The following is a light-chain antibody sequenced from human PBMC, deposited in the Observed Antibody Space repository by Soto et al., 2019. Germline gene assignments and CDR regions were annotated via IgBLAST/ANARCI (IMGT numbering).Light chain of an antibody. CDR2: DAS. J-gene: IGKJ1*01. CDR1: QRISSW. Sequence: DIQMTQSPSTLSASVGDRITITCRASQRISSWLAWYQQKPGKAPKLLIYDASSLESGVPSRFSVSGSGTEFNLIIRGLQPNDFAPYYYQQYVYYAPWTFGQGTKVEIK. V-gene: IGKV1-5*01. CDR3: QQYVYYAPWT.